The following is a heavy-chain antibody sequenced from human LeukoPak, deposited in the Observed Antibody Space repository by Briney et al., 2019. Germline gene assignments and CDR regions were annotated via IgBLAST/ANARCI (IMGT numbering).Heavy chain of an antibody. D-gene: IGHD6-6*01. CDR1: GGSISCSSYY. J-gene: IGHJ6*03. Sequence: SETLSLTCTVSGGSISCSSYYWGWIRQPPGKGLEWIGSIYYSGSTYYNPSLKSRVTISVDTSKNQFSLKLSSVTSADTAVYYCARKGQLADYYYYYYMDVWGKGTTVTVSS. CDR2: IYYSGST. V-gene: IGHV4-39*01. CDR3: ARKGQLADYYYYYYMDV.